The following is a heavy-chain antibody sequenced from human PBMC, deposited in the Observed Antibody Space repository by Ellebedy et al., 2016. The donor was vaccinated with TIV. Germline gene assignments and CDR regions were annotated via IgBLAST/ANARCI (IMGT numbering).Heavy chain of an antibody. CDR3: ARMYFYDTSGDIGY. Sequence: PGGSLRLSCAASGFTFSNNSMNWVRQAPGKGLEWVSYISSTGTTIYYADSVKGRFTISRDNTKNSLYLQMDSLRAEDTAVYYCARMYFYDTSGDIGYWGQGTLVTVSS. CDR2: ISSTGTTI. CDR1: GFTFSNNS. J-gene: IGHJ4*02. D-gene: IGHD3-22*01. V-gene: IGHV3-48*04.